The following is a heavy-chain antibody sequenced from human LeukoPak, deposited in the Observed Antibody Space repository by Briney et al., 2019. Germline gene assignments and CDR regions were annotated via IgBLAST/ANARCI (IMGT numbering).Heavy chain of an antibody. CDR2: INHSGST. CDR3: ARGHTAMAYFDY. V-gene: IGHV4-34*01. CDR1: GGSFSGYY. J-gene: IGHJ4*02. D-gene: IGHD5-18*01. Sequence: SETLSLTCAVYGGSFSGYYWSWIRQPPGKGLEWIGEINHSGSTNYNPSLKSRVTISVDTSKNQFSLKLSSVTAADTAVYYCARGHTAMAYFDYWGQGTLVTVS.